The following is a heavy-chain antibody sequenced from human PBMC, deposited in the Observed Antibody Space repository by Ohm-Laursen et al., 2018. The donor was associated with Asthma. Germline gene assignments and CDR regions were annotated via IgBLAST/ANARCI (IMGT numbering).Heavy chain of an antibody. J-gene: IGHJ4*02. V-gene: IGHV3-30-3*01. Sequence: SLRLSCAASGFTFSSYAMHWVRQAPGKGLEWVAVISYDGSNKYYADSVKGRFTISRNDSKNTLYLQMNSLRPDDTAVYYCARDVMEWYLPAFDFWGQGTLVTVSS. D-gene: IGHD3-3*01. CDR3: ARDVMEWYLPAFDF. CDR1: GFTFSSYA. CDR2: ISYDGSNK.